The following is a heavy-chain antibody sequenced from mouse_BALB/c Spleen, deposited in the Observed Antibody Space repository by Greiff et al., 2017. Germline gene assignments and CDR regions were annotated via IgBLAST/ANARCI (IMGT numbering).Heavy chain of an antibody. CDR2: INPSTGYT. D-gene: IGHD1-1*01. J-gene: IGHJ4*01. CDR3: ARTLITTVVATNYYAMDY. CDR1: GYTFTSYW. V-gene: IGHV1-7*01. Sequence: VQVVESGAELAKPGASVKMSCKASGYTFTSYWMHWVKQRPGQGLEWIGYINPSTGYTEYNQKFKDKATLTADKSSSTAYMQLSSLTSEDSAVYYCARTLITTVVATNYYAMDYWGQGTSVTVSS.